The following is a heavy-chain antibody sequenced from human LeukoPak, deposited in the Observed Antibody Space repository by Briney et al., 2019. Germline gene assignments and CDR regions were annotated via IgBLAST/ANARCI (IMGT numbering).Heavy chain of an antibody. CDR2: IRSKAYGGTT. CDR3: TRDYNWNYPYYYYYMDV. D-gene: IGHD1-7*01. CDR1: GGSISSYY. Sequence: LSLTCTVSGGSISSYYWSWIRQPPGKGLEWVGFIRSKAYGGTTEYAASVKGRFTISRDDSKSIAYLQMNSLKTEDTAVYYCTRDYNWNYPYYYYYMDVWGKGTTVTVSS. J-gene: IGHJ6*03. V-gene: IGHV3-49*03.